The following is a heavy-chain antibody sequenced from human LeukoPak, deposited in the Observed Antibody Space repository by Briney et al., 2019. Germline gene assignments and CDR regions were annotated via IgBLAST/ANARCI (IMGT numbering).Heavy chain of an antibody. CDR2: IYPGDSDT. J-gene: IGHJ4*02. CDR1: GYSFNSYW. D-gene: IGHD3-10*01. V-gene: IGHV5-51*01. CDR3: ARRRFGELIPGDFDY. Sequence: GESLKISCQGSGYSFNSYWIAWVRQMPGKGLEWMGIIYPGDSDTRYSPSFRGQITISADKSINTAYLRWSSLKASDTAMYYCARRRFGELIPGDFDYWGQGTLVTVSS.